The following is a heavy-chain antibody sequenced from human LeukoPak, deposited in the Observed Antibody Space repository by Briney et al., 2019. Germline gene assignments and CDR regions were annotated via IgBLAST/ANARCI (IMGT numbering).Heavy chain of an antibody. D-gene: IGHD3-10*01. CDR1: GGTFSSYA. Sequence: GASVKVSCKASGGTFSSYAISWVRQAPGQGLEWMGGIIPIFGTANYAQKVKGRVTITTDESKSTAYMELSSLRSEDTAVYYCARDSRRYGSGNFDYWGQGTLVTVSS. J-gene: IGHJ4*02. CDR2: IIPIFGTA. V-gene: IGHV1-69*05. CDR3: ARDSRRYGSGNFDY.